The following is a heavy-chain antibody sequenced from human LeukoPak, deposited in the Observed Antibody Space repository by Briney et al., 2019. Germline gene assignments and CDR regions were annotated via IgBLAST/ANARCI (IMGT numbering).Heavy chain of an antibody. CDR1: GFTFSSYA. CDR3: ARAGSSSRDYYYYGMDV. CDR2: ISDSGGST. D-gene: IGHD6-6*01. V-gene: IGHV3-23*01. Sequence: GGSLRLSCAASGFTFSSYAMSWVRQAPGKGLEWVSAISDSGGSTYYADSVKGRFTISRDNSKNTLYLQMNSLRAEDTAVYYCARAGSSSRDYYYYGMDVWGQGTTVTVSS. J-gene: IGHJ6*02.